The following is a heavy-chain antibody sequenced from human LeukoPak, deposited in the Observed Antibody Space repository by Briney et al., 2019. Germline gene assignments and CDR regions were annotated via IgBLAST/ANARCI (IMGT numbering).Heavy chain of an antibody. CDR1: GGTFISYA. J-gene: IGHJ4*02. Sequence: GASVKVSCKASGGTFISYAISWVRQATGQGLEWMGGIIPIFGTANYAQKFQGRVTITADESTSAAYMELSSLRSEDTAVYYCARDSADYYDSSGYYYWGQGTLVTVSS. V-gene: IGHV1-69*13. D-gene: IGHD3-22*01. CDR2: IIPIFGTA. CDR3: ARDSADYYDSSGYYY.